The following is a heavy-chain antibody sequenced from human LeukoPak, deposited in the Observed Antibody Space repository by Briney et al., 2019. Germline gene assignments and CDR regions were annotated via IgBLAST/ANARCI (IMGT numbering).Heavy chain of an antibody. Sequence: GGSLRLSCAASGFTFSTYNMNWVRHAPGKGLEWISSITSSSSYIYYADSVKGRFTISRDNAKNSLYLQMNSLRAEDTAVYYCARGGKQQLGAFDYWGQGTLVTVSS. J-gene: IGHJ4*02. CDR1: GFTFSTYN. V-gene: IGHV3-21*01. CDR2: ITSSSSYI. D-gene: IGHD6-13*01. CDR3: ARGGKQQLGAFDY.